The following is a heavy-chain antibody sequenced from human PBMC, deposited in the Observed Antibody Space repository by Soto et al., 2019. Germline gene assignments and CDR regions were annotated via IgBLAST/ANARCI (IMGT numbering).Heavy chain of an antibody. J-gene: IGHJ4*02. CDR1: GYTFTSYY. CDR2: INPNSGGT. CDR3: AREYYYDSSGYDY. D-gene: IGHD3-22*01. V-gene: IGHV1-2*04. Sequence: GASVKVSCKASGYTFTSYYMHWVRQAPGQGLEWMGWINPNSGGTNYAQKFQGWVTMTRDTSISTAYMELSRLRSDDTAVYYCAREYYYDSSGYDYWGPGTLVTVSS.